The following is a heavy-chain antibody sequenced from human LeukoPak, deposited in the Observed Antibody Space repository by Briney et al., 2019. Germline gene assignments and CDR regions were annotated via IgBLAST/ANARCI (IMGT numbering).Heavy chain of an antibody. V-gene: IGHV3-48*01. CDR2: IGIRSGNT. CDR3: ARDHRYAFDN. J-gene: IGHJ4*01. CDR1: GFTFIDYS. Sequence: GGSLRLSCAASGFTFIDYSMNWVRQAPGKGLEWISYIGIRSGNTKYADSVKGRFTISRDNARNSLSLQMNSLRVEETAVYYCARDHRYAFDNGGHGTLVTVSS. D-gene: IGHD5-12*01.